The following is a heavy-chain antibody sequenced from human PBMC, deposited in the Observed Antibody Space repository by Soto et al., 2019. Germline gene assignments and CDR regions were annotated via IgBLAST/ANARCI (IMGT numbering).Heavy chain of an antibody. V-gene: IGHV3-23*01. CDR2: ISGGGNDA. J-gene: IGHJ4*02. Sequence: EVQLLESGGGLVQPGGSLVLSCAASRFTFSSYAMSWVRQAPGKGLEWVSSISGGGNDAYYADSVKGRFTISRDNSQNTLYLKMSSPRADDTAVYYCARSLFLASTDTEPFDCWGQGALVTVSS. CDR1: RFTFSSYA. D-gene: IGHD3-3*02. CDR3: ARSLFLASTDTEPFDC.